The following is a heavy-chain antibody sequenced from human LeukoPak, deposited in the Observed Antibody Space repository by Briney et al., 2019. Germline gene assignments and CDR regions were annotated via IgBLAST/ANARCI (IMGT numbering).Heavy chain of an antibody. Sequence: GGSLRLSCAASGFIFSSYAMSWVRQAPGKGLEWVSAISGSGSSTYYADSVKGRFTVSRDNARYSLYLQMNRLRDEDTAVYYCARDGRFGYGMDVWGQGTTVTVSS. V-gene: IGHV3-23*01. CDR1: GFIFSSYA. CDR2: ISGSGSST. J-gene: IGHJ6*02. CDR3: ARDGRFGYGMDV. D-gene: IGHD3-10*01.